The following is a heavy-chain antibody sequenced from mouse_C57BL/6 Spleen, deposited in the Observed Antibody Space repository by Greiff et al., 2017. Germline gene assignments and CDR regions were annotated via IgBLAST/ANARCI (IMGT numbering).Heavy chain of an antibody. Sequence: VQLQQSGPELVKPGASVTISCTASGYTFTDYNMDWVKQSHGKSLEWIGDINPNNGGTFYTQKFKGKDTLTVDKSSSTAYMELPSLTSEDTAVYYCARCYDGDCEGYFDVWGTGTTVTVSS. V-gene: IGHV1-18*01. CDR1: GYTFTDYN. J-gene: IGHJ1*03. CDR3: ARCYDGDCEGYFDV. CDR2: INPNNGGT. D-gene: IGHD2-3*01.